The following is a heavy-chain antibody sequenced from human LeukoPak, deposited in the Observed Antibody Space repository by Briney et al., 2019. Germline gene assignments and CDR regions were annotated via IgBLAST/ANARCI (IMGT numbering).Heavy chain of an antibody. CDR2: ISWNSGSI. V-gene: IGHV3-9*01. CDR1: GFTFGDYA. Sequence: GGSLRLSCAASGFTFGDYAMHWVRQAPGKGLEWVSGISWNSGSIGYADSVKGRFTISRDNAKNSLYLQMNSLRAEDTALYYCAKDRDVTIFGAVTNPDWGQGTLVTVSS. CDR3: AKDRDVTIFGAVTNPD. J-gene: IGHJ4*02. D-gene: IGHD3-3*01.